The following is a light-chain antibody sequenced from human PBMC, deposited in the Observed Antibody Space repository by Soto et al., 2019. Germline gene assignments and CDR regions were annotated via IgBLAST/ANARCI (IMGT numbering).Light chain of an antibody. CDR1: RNISFY. J-gene: IGKJ3*01. Sequence: DTQMTQSPSTLSASVGDRVTITCRASRNISFYLNWYQQRPGKVPRLLIYKASTLQSGVPSRFSGGGSGTTFTLAIAGVQREDFATYFCQQSHDTTFTFGPGTQVDV. CDR3: QQSHDTTFT. V-gene: IGKV1-39*01. CDR2: KAS.